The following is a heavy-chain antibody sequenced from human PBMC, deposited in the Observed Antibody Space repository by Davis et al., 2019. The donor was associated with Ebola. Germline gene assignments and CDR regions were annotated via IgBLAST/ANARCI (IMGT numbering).Heavy chain of an antibody. CDR2: ISYDGSNK. CDR3: ARCTGYSSSWLDY. CDR1: GFTFSSYG. J-gene: IGHJ4*02. D-gene: IGHD6-13*01. Sequence: GGSLRLSCAASGFTFSSYGMHWVRHAPGKGLEWVAVISYDGSNKYYADSVKGRFTISRDNSKNTLYLQMNSLRAEDTAVYYCARCTGYSSSWLDYWGQGTLVTVSS. V-gene: IGHV3-30*03.